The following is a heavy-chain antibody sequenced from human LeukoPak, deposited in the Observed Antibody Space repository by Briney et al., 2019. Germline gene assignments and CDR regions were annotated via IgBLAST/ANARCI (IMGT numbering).Heavy chain of an antibody. CDR3: TTSSSRPTLPPDY. CDR1: GFTVSSNY. CDR2: IKSKTDGGTT. J-gene: IGHJ4*02. D-gene: IGHD6-13*01. V-gene: IGHV3-15*01. Sequence: PGGSLRLSCAASGFTVSSNYMSWVRQAPGKGLEWVGRIKSKTDGGTTDYAAPVKGRFTISRDDSKNTLYLQMNSLKTEDTAVYYCTTSSSRPTLPPDYWGQGTLVTVSS.